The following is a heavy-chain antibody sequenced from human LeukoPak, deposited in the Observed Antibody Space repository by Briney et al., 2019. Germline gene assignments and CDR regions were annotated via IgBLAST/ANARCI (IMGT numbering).Heavy chain of an antibody. CDR3: AKGFYSSSWYSVDY. D-gene: IGHD6-13*01. J-gene: IGHJ4*02. V-gene: IGHV3-20*04. CDR2: ISWDGGST. Sequence: GGSLRLSCAASGFTFDDYGMNWVRQAPGEGLEWVSGISWDGGSTSYADSVKGRFTISRDNAKNSLYLQMNSLRAEDTALYYCAKGFYSSSWYSVDYWGQGTLVTVSS. CDR1: GFTFDDYG.